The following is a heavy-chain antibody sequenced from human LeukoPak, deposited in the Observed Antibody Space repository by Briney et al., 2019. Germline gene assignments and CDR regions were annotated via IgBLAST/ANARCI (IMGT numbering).Heavy chain of an antibody. Sequence: GGSLRLSCAASGFTFSNNYMSWVRQAPGKGLEWVSSIYSGGSTYYTDSVQGRFTISRDNSKNTLYLQMNSLRAEDTAVYYCARDLAGYNSFDYWGQGTLVTVSS. V-gene: IGHV3-66*01. D-gene: IGHD5-24*01. CDR3: ARDLAGYNSFDY. J-gene: IGHJ4*02. CDR1: GFTFSNNY. CDR2: IYSGGST.